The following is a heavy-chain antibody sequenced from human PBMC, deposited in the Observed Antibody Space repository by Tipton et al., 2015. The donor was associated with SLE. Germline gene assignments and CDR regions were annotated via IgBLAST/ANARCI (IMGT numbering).Heavy chain of an antibody. D-gene: IGHD6-13*01. CDR2: INHSGST. V-gene: IGHV4-34*01. Sequence: TLSLTCAVYGGSFSAYYWSWIRQPPGKGLEWIGEINHSGSTNYNPSLKSRVIISVDTSKNQFSLKLSSVTAADTAVYYCAGIAAAGAFDIWGQGTMVTVSS. J-gene: IGHJ3*02. CDR3: AGIAAAGAFDI. CDR1: GGSFSAYY.